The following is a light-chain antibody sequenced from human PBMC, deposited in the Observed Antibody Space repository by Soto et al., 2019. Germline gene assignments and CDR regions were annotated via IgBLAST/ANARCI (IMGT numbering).Light chain of an antibody. CDR1: QSVVTY. CDR3: QQYASKPLP. V-gene: IGKV3-20*01. Sequence: EIVLTQSPGTLSLSPGERATLSCRASQSVVTYLAWYQQKPGQAPRLLIYGASIRATGIPDRFSGSGSGTDFTLTISRLEPEDFAVYYCQQYASKPLPFAGGTKVDI. J-gene: IGKJ4*02. CDR2: GAS.